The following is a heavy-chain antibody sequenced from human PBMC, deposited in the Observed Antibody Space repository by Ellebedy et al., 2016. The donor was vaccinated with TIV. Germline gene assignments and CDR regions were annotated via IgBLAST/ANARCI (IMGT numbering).Heavy chain of an antibody. J-gene: IGHJ4*02. D-gene: IGHD3-10*01. Sequence: LRLSXTVSGDSINSGDHYWSWIRQPPGKGLEWIGYIFNSENSYYNPPLKSRATISADTSKNQLSLRLSSVTAADTAVYFCARGFATGSGSWGQGTLVTVSS. CDR1: GDSINSGDHY. CDR2: IFNSENS. CDR3: ARGFATGSGS. V-gene: IGHV4-30-4*01.